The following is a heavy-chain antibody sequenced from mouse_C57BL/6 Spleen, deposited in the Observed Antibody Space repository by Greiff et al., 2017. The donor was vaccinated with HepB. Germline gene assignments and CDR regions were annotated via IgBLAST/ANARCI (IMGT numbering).Heavy chain of an antibody. CDR1: GYSITSGYY. CDR3: ANYDYSYYFDY. V-gene: IGHV3-6*01. D-gene: IGHD2-4*01. J-gene: IGHJ2*01. Sequence: VQLKQSGPGLVKPSQSLSLTCSVTGYSITSGYYWNWIRQFPGNKLEWMGYISYDGSNNYNPSLKNRISITRDTSKNQFFLKLNSVTTEDTATYYCANYDYSYYFDYWGQGTTLTVSS. CDR2: ISYDGSN.